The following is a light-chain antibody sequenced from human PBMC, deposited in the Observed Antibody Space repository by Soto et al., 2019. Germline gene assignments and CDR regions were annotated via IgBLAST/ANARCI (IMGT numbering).Light chain of an antibody. CDR1: QGISSY. J-gene: IGKJ4*01. CDR3: QQHKSYPALT. V-gene: IGKV1-9*01. CDR2: AAS. Sequence: DIQLTQSPSFLSASVGDRVTITCRACQGISSYLAWYQQKPGKAPKLLIYAASTLQSGVPSRFSGSGSGTEFTLTISSVPPEDFATEYGQQHKSYPALTFGGGTKVEIK.